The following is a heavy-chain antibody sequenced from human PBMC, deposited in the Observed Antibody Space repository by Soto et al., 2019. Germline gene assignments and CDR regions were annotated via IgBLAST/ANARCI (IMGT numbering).Heavy chain of an antibody. CDR3: ASGFLTYYYDSSGYYSYYYGMDV. CDR1: GYTFTSYG. CDR2: ISAYNGNT. J-gene: IGHJ6*02. D-gene: IGHD3-22*01. V-gene: IGHV1-18*01. Sequence: GASVKVSCKASGYTFTSYGISWVRQAPGQGLEWMGWISAYNGNTNYAQKLQGRVTMTTDTSTSTAYMGLRSLRSDDTAVYYCASGFLTYYYDSSGYYSYYYGMDVWGQGTTVTVSS.